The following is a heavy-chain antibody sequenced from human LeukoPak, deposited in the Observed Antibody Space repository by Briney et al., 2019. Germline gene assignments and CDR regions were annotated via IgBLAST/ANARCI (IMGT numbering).Heavy chain of an antibody. CDR2: IDWDDDK. CDR3: ARIAPSYYYDSSAPLDY. V-gene: IGHV2-70*04. CDR1: GFSLNTTGMR. D-gene: IGHD3-22*01. Sequence: SGPTLVKPTQTLTLTCTFSGFSLNTTGMRMGWIRQPPGKALEWLARIDWDDDKFYCTSLKPRLTISKDSSRNQVVLTMTNMDPVDTATYYCARIAPSYYYDSSAPLDYWGQGTLVTVSS. J-gene: IGHJ4*02.